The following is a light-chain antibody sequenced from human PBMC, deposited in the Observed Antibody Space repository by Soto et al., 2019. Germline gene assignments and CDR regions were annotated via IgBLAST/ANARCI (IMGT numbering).Light chain of an antibody. V-gene: IGKV1-33*01. CDR2: DAS. Sequence: DIQMTQSQSSLSASVRDRVTITCQASQDITNYLNWYQQKPGKAPKLLICDASNLEPGVPSRFSGSGSGTDFTFTISSLQPEDIATYYCQKYDNLPFTFGPGTKVDIK. J-gene: IGKJ3*01. CDR1: QDITNY. CDR3: QKYDNLPFT.